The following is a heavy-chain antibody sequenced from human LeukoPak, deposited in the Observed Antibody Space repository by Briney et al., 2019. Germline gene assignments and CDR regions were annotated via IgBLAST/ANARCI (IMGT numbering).Heavy chain of an antibody. V-gene: IGHV1-8*01. D-gene: IGHD6-19*01. CDR3: ARWLSSSGWYLYYYYGMDV. Sequence: ASVKVSCKASGYTFTSYDINWVRQATGQGLEWMGWMNPNSGNTGYAQKFQGRVTMTRNTSISTAYMELSSLRSEDTAVYYCARWLSSSGWYLYYYYGMDVWGQGTTVTVSS. CDR1: GYTFTSYD. J-gene: IGHJ6*02. CDR2: MNPNSGNT.